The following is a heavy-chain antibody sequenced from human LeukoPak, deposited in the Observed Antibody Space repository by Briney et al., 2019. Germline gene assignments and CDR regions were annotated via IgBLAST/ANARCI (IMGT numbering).Heavy chain of an antibody. Sequence: GGSLRLSCAVSGFSLSNYAMSWVRQAPGKGLEWVSLIIASSGSTVYADSVKGRFTISRDNPKNTLYLQMNSLRAEDTAVYYCAKGAYDYVEIGYFDHWGQGTLVTVSS. J-gene: IGHJ4*02. CDR1: GFSLSNYA. CDR3: AKGAYDYVEIGYFDH. D-gene: IGHD5-12*01. CDR2: IIASSGST. V-gene: IGHV3-23*01.